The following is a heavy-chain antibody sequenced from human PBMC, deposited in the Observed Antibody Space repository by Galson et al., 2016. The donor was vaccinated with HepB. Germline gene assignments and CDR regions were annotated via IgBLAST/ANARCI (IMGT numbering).Heavy chain of an antibody. D-gene: IGHD6-13*01. CDR2: VTGRGFGP. V-gene: IGHV3-23*01. CDR1: GFTLSDYT. J-gene: IGHJ5*02. Sequence: SLRLSCAASGFTLSDYTIMWVRQAPGKGLEWVSTVTGRGFGPFYGDSVRGRFSISRDNSRNTVSLLMNSLRVEDTAVYYCAKGRAAGLADWFDPWGQGTLVTVSP. CDR3: AKGRAAGLADWFDP.